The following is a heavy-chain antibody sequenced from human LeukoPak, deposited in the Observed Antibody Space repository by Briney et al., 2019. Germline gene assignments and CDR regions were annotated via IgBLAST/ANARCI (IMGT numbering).Heavy chain of an antibody. J-gene: IGHJ4*02. CDR2: IIPILGIA. CDR1: GYTFTSYD. CDR3: ARDGYYDSSGYLDY. V-gene: IGHV1-69*04. D-gene: IGHD3-22*01. Sequence: ASVKVSCKASGYTFTSYDINWVRQATGQGLEWMGRIIPILGIANYAQKFQGRVTMTTDTSTSTAYMELRSLRSDDTAVYYCARDGYYDSSGYLDYWGQGTLVTVSS.